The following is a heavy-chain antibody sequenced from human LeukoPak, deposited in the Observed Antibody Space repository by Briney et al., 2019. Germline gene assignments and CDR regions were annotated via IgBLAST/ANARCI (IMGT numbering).Heavy chain of an antibody. J-gene: IGHJ3*02. CDR2: IIPIFGTA. D-gene: IGHD2-15*01. CDR1: GGTFSSYA. Sequence: ASVKVSCKASGGTFSSYAISWVRQAPGQGLEWMGGIIPIFGTANYAQKFQGSVTITADESTSTAYMELSSLRSEDTAVYYCATHYEGMVVAATRWSEYGAFDIWGQGTMVTVSS. CDR3: ATHYEGMVVAATRWSEYGAFDI. V-gene: IGHV1-69*13.